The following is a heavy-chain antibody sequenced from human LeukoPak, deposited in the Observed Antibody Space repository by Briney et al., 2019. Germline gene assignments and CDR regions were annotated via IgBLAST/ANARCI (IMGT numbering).Heavy chain of an antibody. V-gene: IGHV3-15*01. D-gene: IGHD1-14*01. J-gene: IGHJ4*02. Sequence: GSLRIFCAASGFTFSDAWLNLGRQTPEKGLEWVARIKRQTEGWTKDYAAPVKGRFTISRDDSKSTVYLQMNSLEIEDTAVYYCSRNADHDWWGQGTLVTVSS. CDR1: GFTFSDAW. CDR3: SRNADHDW. CDR2: IKRQTEGWTK.